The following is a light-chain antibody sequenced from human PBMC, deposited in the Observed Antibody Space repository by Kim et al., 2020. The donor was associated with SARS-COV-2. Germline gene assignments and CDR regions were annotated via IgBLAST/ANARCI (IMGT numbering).Light chain of an antibody. V-gene: IGKV2-28*01. Sequence: DIVMTQSPLSLPVTPGEPASISCRSSQSLLYSNGYNYLDWYVQKPGQSPQLLIYLGSNRASGVPDRFSGSGSGTDFTLRISRVEAEDVGVYYCMLYLQTLLTFGGGTKVDIK. CDR1: QSLLYSNGYNY. CDR2: LGS. J-gene: IGKJ4*01. CDR3: MLYLQTLLT.